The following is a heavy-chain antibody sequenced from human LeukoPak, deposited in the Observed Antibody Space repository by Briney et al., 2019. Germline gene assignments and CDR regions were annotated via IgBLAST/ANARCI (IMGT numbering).Heavy chain of an antibody. Sequence: GGSLRLSCAASGFTFSNYWMTWVRQAPGKGLEWVANIKQDGSEKYFVDSVKGRFTISRDNAKNSLFLQMNSLRAEDTAVYYCAGLTALDFWGQGTMVTVSS. V-gene: IGHV3-7*01. CDR1: GFTFSNYW. D-gene: IGHD2-21*02. CDR2: IKQDGSEK. CDR3: AGLTALDF. J-gene: IGHJ3*01.